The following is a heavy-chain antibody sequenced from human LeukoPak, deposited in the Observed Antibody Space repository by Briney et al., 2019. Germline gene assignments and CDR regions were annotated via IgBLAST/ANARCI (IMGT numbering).Heavy chain of an antibody. J-gene: IGHJ4*02. CDR2: INPSGGST. CDR1: GYTFTSYY. Sequence: GASVKVSCKASGYTFTSYYMHWVRQAPGQGLEWMGIINPSGGSTSYAQKFQGRVTMTRDMSTSTVYMKLSSLRSEDTAVYYCARDEGGYNFDYWGQGTLVTVSS. D-gene: IGHD5-12*01. CDR3: ARDEGGYNFDY. V-gene: IGHV1-46*01.